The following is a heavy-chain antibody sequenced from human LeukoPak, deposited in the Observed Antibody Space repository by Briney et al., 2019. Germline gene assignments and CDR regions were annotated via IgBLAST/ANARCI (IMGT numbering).Heavy chain of an antibody. CDR1: GGSISSSSYY. Sequence: PSETLSLTCTVSGGSISSSSYYWSWIRQPPGKGLEWIGEINHSGSTNYNPSLKSRVTISVDTSKNQFSLKLSSVTAADTAVYYCARAALLWFGEFTYRPYYYYYMDVWGKGTTVTVSS. V-gene: IGHV4-39*07. J-gene: IGHJ6*03. D-gene: IGHD3-10*01. CDR2: INHSGST. CDR3: ARAALLWFGEFTYRPYYYYYMDV.